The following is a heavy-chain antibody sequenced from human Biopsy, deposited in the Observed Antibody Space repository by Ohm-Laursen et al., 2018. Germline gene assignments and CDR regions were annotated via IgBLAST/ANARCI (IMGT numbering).Heavy chain of an antibody. V-gene: IGHV1-8*01. Sequence: SVKVSCKASGYTFTNYNVNWVRQATGQGLEWMGWMNPNSGNTGYAQKFQGRVTMTRNTSISTAYMELSSLASVDTAVYYCARDFNYDGGGSFNFDYWGQGTLVTVSS. D-gene: IGHD3-22*01. J-gene: IGHJ4*02. CDR1: GYTFTNYN. CDR2: MNPNSGNT. CDR3: ARDFNYDGGGSFNFDY.